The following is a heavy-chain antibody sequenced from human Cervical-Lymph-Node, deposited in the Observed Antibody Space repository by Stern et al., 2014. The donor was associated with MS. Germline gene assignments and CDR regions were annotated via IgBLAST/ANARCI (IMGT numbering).Heavy chain of an antibody. CDR1: GYTFTSYY. J-gene: IGHJ4*02. Sequence: VQLLESGAEVKKPGASVKVSCKASGYTFTSYYMHWVRQAPGQGLEWMGIINPSGGSTSYAQKFQGRLTMTRDTSTSTVYMELSSLRSEDTAVYYCTRPLAGTTLLFDYWGQGTLVTVSS. CDR3: TRPLAGTTLLFDY. CDR2: INPSGGST. V-gene: IGHV1-46*01. D-gene: IGHD1-1*01.